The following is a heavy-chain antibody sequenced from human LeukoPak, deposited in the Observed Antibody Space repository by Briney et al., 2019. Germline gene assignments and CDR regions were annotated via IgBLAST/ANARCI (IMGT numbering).Heavy chain of an antibody. CDR2: IYWDDDE. CDR3: AHITLRLSEWPPRRTFDF. V-gene: IGHV2-5*02. D-gene: IGHD3-3*01. CDR1: GFSLNTNGVG. J-gene: IGHJ4*02. Sequence: ESGPTLVNPTQTLTLTCTFSGFSLNTNGVGVGWIRQPPGKALEALALIYWDDDERLSPSLKSRLSITKDPSRNQVVLTMTKMDPVDTATYFCAHITLRLSEWPPRRTFDFWGQGILVTVSS.